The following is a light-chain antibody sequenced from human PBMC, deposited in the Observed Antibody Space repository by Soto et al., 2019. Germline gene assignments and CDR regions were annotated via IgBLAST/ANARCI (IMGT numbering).Light chain of an antibody. CDR2: EVS. Sequence: QSVLTQPASVSGSPGQSITISCAGTSSDIGGYNYVSWYQQHPGKAPKVMIYEVSNRPSGVSNRFSGSKSGNTASLTISGLQAEDEADYYCSSYAGSIYVFGTGTKVTVL. V-gene: IGLV2-14*01. J-gene: IGLJ1*01. CDR1: SSDIGGYNY. CDR3: SSYAGSIYV.